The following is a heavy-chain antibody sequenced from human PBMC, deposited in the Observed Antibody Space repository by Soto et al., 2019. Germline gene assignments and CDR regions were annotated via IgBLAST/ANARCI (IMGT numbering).Heavy chain of an antibody. CDR1: GGSISSYY. V-gene: IGHV4-59*01. D-gene: IGHD4-17*01. Sequence: PSETLSLTCTVSGGSISSYYWSWIRQPPGKGLEWIGYIYYSGSTNYNPSLKSRVTISVDTSKNQFSLKLSSVTAADTAVYCCARTTNGDYFDYWGQGTLVTVSS. CDR3: ARTTNGDYFDY. CDR2: IYYSGST. J-gene: IGHJ4*02.